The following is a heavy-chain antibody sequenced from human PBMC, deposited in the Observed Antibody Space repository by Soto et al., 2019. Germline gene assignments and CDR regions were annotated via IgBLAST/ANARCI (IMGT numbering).Heavy chain of an antibody. V-gene: IGHV3-23*01. Sequence: PGGSLRLSCAASGFTFSSYTMSWVRQAPGKGLEWVSAISGSGGSTYYADYVKGRFTISRDNSKNTLYLQMNSLIAEYTAVYYCAKDQNVDGLSDYWGQGTLVTVSS. CDR1: GFTFSSYT. CDR2: ISGSGGST. J-gene: IGHJ4*02. CDR3: AKDQNVDGLSDY.